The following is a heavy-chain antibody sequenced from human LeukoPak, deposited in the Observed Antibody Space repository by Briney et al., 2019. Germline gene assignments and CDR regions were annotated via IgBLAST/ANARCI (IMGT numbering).Heavy chain of an antibody. CDR2: IRTKANRYAT. CDR3: TGHRQDRGYSAF. Sequence: GGSLRLSCAASGFTFSGSAMHWVRQASGKGLEWVGRIRTKANRYATAYAASVKGRFTISRDDSQNTAYLQMNSLKTEDTAVYYCTGHRQDRGYSAFCGQGTLVTVSS. V-gene: IGHV3-73*01. J-gene: IGHJ4*02. D-gene: IGHD5-12*01. CDR1: GFTFSGSA.